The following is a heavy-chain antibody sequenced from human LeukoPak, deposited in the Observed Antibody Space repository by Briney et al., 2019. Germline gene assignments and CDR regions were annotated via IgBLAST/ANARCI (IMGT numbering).Heavy chain of an antibody. CDR3: ARYITILSVNWCDP. D-gene: IGHD3-3*01. V-gene: IGHV4-34*01. CDR1: GGSFSGYY. Sequence: SETLSLTCAVYGGSFSGYYWSWIRQPPGKGLEWIGEINHSGSTNYNPSLKSRVTISVDTSKNQFSLKLSSVTAADTAVYYCARYITILSVNWCDPWGQGTLVTVSS. CDR2: INHSGST. J-gene: IGHJ5*02.